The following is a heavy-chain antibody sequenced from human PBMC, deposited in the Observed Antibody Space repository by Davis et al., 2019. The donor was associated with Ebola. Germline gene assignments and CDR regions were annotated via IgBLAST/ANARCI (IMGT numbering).Heavy chain of an antibody. J-gene: IGHJ5*02. CDR1: GGSIRRSDFY. CDR2: IYYSGTT. V-gene: IGHV4-30-4*02. D-gene: IGHD3-9*01. Sequence: SETLSLTCTVSGGSIRRSDFYWGWIRQPPGKGLEWIGYIYYSGTTHYNPSLKSRVTISVDTSKNQFSLKLSSVTAADTAVYYCARDLKIGYYKDWFDPWGQGTLVTVSS. CDR3: ARDLKIGYYKDWFDP.